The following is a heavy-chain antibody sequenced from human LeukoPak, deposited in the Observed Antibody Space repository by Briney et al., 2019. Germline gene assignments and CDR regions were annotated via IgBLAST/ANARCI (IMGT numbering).Heavy chain of an antibody. D-gene: IGHD2-15*01. J-gene: IGHJ4*02. V-gene: IGHV3-48*04. CDR1: GFSFSS. CDR2: IRGSSETV. CDR3: AGRASDSYLLY. Sequence: GGSLRLSCAASGFSFSSMNWVRQAPGKGLEWISYIRGSSETVFYADSVKGRFTTSRDNAKNSLYLQMNSLRAEDTAIYYCAGRASDSYLLYWGQGILVTVSA.